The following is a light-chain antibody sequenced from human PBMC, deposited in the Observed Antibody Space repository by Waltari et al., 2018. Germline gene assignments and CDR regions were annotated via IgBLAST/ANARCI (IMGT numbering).Light chain of an antibody. CDR1: NIESKS. CDR2: YDN. V-gene: IGLV3-21*01. J-gene: IGLJ1*01. CDR3: QVWDANTDPGV. Sequence: SYVLTQPPSVSVAPGETARITCGGNNIESKSVHWYRQRPGQAPVVVISYDNDRAAGIPERFSGSNSGKTATLTSSRVEAGDEADYYCQVWDANTDPGVFGTGTEVTVL.